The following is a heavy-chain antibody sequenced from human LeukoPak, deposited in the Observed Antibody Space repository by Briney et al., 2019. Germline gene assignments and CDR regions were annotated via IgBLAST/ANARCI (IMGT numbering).Heavy chain of an antibody. Sequence: GGSLRLSCVASGFTFSSYWMHWVRQAPGKGLVWVSRINSDGSTTTYADSVKGRFTISRDNAKNTLYLQMNSLRAEDTAIYYCAILTGIAAAAWGQGNLVTVSS. D-gene: IGHD6-13*01. V-gene: IGHV3-74*01. CDR2: INSDGSTT. CDR3: AILTGIAAAA. CDR1: GFTFSSYW. J-gene: IGHJ5*02.